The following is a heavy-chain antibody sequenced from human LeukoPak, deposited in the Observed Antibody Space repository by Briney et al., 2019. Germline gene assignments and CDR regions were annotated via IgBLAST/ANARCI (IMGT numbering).Heavy chain of an antibody. D-gene: IGHD1-26*01. J-gene: IGHJ3*02. V-gene: IGHV3-74*01. CDR1: GFTFSSYW. Sequence: PGGSLRLSCAASGFTFSSYWMHWVRQAPGKGLVWVSRINTDGSSTSYADSVKGRFTISRDNAKNTLYLQMNSLRAEDTAVYYCARVGPLSGAFDIWGQGTMVTVSS. CDR2: INTDGSST. CDR3: ARVGPLSGAFDI.